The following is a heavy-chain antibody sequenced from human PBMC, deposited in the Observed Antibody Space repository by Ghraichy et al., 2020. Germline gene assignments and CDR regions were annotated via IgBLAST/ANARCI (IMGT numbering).Heavy chain of an antibody. V-gene: IGHV3-30*04. CDR1: GFTFSSYA. CDR2: ISYDGSNK. J-gene: IGHJ4*02. D-gene: IGHD4-17*01. CDR3: ARSTTVPPKDHVDY. Sequence: GGSLRLSCAASGFTFSSYAMHWVRQAPGKGLEWVAVISYDGSNKYYADSVKGRFTISRDNSKNTLYLQMNSLRAEDTAVYYCARSTTVPPKDHVDYWGQGTLVTVSS.